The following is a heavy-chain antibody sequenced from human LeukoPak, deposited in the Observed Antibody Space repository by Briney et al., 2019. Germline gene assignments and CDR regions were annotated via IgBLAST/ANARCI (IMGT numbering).Heavy chain of an antibody. J-gene: IGHJ4*02. V-gene: IGHV3-23*01. CDR3: ALGVQWLVTFDY. Sequence: GGSLRLSCAASEFTFSSYAMSWVRQAPGKGLEWVSAISGSGGNTYYADSVKGRFTISRDNSKNTLFLQMSSLRAEDTAVYYCALGVQWLVTFDYWGQGTLVTVSS. CDR2: ISGSGGNT. CDR1: EFTFSSYA. D-gene: IGHD6-19*01.